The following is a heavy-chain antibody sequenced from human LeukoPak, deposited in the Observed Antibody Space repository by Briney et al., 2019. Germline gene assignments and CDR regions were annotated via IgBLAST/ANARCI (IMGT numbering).Heavy chain of an antibody. D-gene: IGHD6-6*01. CDR2: IYHSGST. CDR3: ARTSIAARRASAFDI. V-gene: IGHV4-30-2*01. Sequence: SETLSLTCAVSGGSISSGGYSWSWIRQPPGRGLEWIGYIYHSGSTYYNPSLKSRVTISVDRSKNQFSLKLSSVTAADTAVYYCARTSIAARRASAFDIWGQGTMVTVSS. J-gene: IGHJ3*02. CDR1: GGSISSGGYS.